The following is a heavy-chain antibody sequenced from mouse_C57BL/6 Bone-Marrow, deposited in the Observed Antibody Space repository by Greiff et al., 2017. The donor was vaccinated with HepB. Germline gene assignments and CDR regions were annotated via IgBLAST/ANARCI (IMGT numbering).Heavy chain of an antibody. J-gene: IGHJ3*01. Sequence: DVKLVESEGGLVQPGSSMKLSCTASGFTFSDYYMAWVRQVPEKGLEWVANINYDGSSTYYLDSLKSRFIISRDNAKNILYLQMSSLKSEDTATYYCARERYGEGFAYWGQGTLVTVSA. CDR1: GFTFSDYY. CDR3: ARERYGEGFAY. V-gene: IGHV5-16*01. D-gene: IGHD2-13*01. CDR2: INYDGSST.